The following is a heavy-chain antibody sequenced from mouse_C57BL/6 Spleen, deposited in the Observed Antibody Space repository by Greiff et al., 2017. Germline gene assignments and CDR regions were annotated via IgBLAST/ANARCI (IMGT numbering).Heavy chain of an antibody. CDR2: INPNNGGT. D-gene: IGHD2-5*01. CDR3: AREGNYSNYDWFAY. Sequence: VQLQQSGPELVKPGASVKISCKASGYTFTDYYMNWVKQSHGKSLEWIGDINPNNGGTSYNQKFKGKATLTVDKSSSTAYMELRSLTSEDSAVYYCAREGNYSNYDWFAYWGQGTLVTVSA. V-gene: IGHV1-26*01. J-gene: IGHJ3*01. CDR1: GYTFTDYY.